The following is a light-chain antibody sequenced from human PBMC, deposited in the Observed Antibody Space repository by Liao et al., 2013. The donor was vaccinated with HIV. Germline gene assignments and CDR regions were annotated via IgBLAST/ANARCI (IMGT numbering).Light chain of an antibody. CDR3: QVWDSSSDHWV. Sequence: SYELTQPPSVSVAPGKTARIPCGGNNIGSKSVHWYQQKPGQAPVLVIYYDSDRPLGIPERFSGSNSGNTATLTISRVEAGDEADYYCQVWDSSSDHWVFGGGTKLTVL. CDR2: YDS. CDR1: NIGSKS. J-gene: IGLJ3*02. V-gene: IGLV3-21*04.